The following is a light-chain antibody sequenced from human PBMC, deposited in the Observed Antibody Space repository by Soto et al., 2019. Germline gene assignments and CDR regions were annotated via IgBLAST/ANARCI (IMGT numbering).Light chain of an antibody. Sequence: DIVMTQSPDSLAVSLGERATINCKSSQSVLYNSNNKNYLAWHQQKPGQPPKVLIYWASTRESGVPDRFSGSGSGTDFPLTISRVQAEDVAVYYCQQYDSTPRTFGQGTKVEIK. CDR3: QQYDSTPRT. V-gene: IGKV4-1*01. CDR1: QSVLYNSNNKNY. CDR2: WAS. J-gene: IGKJ1*01.